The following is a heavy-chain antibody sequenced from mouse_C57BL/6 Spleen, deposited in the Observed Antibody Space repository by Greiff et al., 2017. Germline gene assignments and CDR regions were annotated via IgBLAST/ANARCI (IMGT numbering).Heavy chain of an antibody. D-gene: IGHD1-1*01. CDR1: GYSITSGYY. CDR3: ARDYYGSSSAY. J-gene: IGHJ3*01. CDR2: ISYDGSN. V-gene: IGHV3-6*01. Sequence: EVQVVESGPGLVKPSQSLSLTCSVTGYSITSGYYWNWIRQFPGNKLEWMGYISYDGSNNYNPSLKNRISITRDTSKNQFFLKLNSVTTEDTATYYCARDYYGSSSAYWGQGTLVTVSA.